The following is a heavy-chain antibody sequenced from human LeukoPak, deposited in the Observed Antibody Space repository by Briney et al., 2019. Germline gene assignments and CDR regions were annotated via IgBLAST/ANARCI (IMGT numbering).Heavy chain of an antibody. Sequence: ASVKVSCKASGGTFSSYAISWVRQAPGQGLEWMGGIIPIFGTANYAQKFQGRVTITADESTSTAYMEPSSLRSEDTAVYYCARSHYYDSSGYYSDYWGQGTLVTVSS. V-gene: IGHV1-69*13. J-gene: IGHJ4*02. D-gene: IGHD3-22*01. CDR3: ARSHYYDSSGYYSDY. CDR1: GGTFSSYA. CDR2: IIPIFGTA.